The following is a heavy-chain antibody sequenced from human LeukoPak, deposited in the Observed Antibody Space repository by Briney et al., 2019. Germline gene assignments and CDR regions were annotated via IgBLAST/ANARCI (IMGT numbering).Heavy chain of an antibody. D-gene: IGHD6-19*01. CDR1: GYTFTSYG. V-gene: IGHV1-18*01. CDR2: ISAYNGNT. CDR3: AREGYSSERYYYYMDV. J-gene: IGHJ6*03. Sequence: GASVKVSCKASGYTFTSYGISWVRQAPGQGLEWMGWISAYNGNTNYAQNLQGRVTMTTDTSTSTAYMELRSLRSDDTAVYYCAREGYSSERYYYYMDVWGKGTTVTVSS.